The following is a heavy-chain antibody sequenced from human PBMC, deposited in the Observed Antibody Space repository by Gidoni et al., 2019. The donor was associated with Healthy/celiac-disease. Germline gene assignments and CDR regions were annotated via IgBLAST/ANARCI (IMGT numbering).Heavy chain of an antibody. Sequence: QVQLVQSGAEVTKPGASVKVHCKASGYSFTGYYMHWVRQAPGQGLEWMGLINPNSGGTNYAQKFQGWVTMTRDTSISTAYMELSRLRSDDTAVYYCARDGGTAYYYGMDVWGQGTTVTVSS. V-gene: IGHV1-2*04. J-gene: IGHJ6*02. CDR2: INPNSGGT. CDR1: GYSFTGYY. CDR3: ARDGGTAYYYGMDV. D-gene: IGHD6-13*01.